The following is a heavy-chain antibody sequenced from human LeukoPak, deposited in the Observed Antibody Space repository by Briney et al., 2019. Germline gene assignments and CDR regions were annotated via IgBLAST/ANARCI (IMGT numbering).Heavy chain of an antibody. CDR3: ARGSYCSSTSCYDAYGMDV. D-gene: IGHD2-2*01. J-gene: IGHJ6*02. V-gene: IGHV1-3*01. Sequence: ASVKVSCKASGYTFTSYAMHWVRQAPGQRLEWMGWINAGNGNTKYSQKFQGRVTITADESTSTAYMELSSLRSEDTAVYYCARGSYCSSTSCYDAYGMDVWGQGTTVTVSS. CDR2: INAGNGNT. CDR1: GYTFTSYA.